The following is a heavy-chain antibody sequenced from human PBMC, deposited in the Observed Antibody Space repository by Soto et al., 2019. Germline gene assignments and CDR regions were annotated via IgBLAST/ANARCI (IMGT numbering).Heavy chain of an antibody. J-gene: IGHJ3*01. Sequence: GGSLRLSCAASGFTFSSYAMSWVRQAPGKGLEWVSAISGSGGSTYYADSVKGRFTITWDKSTNTAYMDLNSLRSEDTAVYYCAAASGTGWYWNAFDFWGQGTKVTVSS. V-gene: IGHV3-23*01. D-gene: IGHD1-1*01. CDR3: AAASGTGWYWNAFDF. CDR1: GFTFSSYA. CDR2: ISGSGGST.